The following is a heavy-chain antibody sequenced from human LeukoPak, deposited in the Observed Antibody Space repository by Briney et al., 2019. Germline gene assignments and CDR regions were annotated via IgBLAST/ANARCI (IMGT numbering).Heavy chain of an antibody. Sequence: GGSLRLSCSASGFTFSSYSMHWVRQAPGKGLEYVSAISSNGGSTYYADSVKGRFTISRDNSKNTLYLQMSSLRAEDTAVYYCVRGGYCTSGVCYIRFDPWGQGTLVTVSS. CDR1: GFTFSSYS. V-gene: IGHV3-64D*06. CDR2: ISSNGGST. D-gene: IGHD2-8*01. CDR3: VRGGYCTSGVCYIRFDP. J-gene: IGHJ5*02.